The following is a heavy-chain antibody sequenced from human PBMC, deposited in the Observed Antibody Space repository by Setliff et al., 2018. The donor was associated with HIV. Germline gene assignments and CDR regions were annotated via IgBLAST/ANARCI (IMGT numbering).Heavy chain of an antibody. CDR2: LYGHSST. J-gene: IGHJ4*02. D-gene: IGHD3-10*01. CDR1: GDSIGTGTHY. Sequence: SETLSLTCTVSGDSIGTGTHYWAWIRQPPGKGLEWIGSLYGHSSTYYTKSLRGRVTISADTSKNQFSLRLSSVTALDTAVYYCSRLYGSGHYFAFDFWGQGALVT. V-gene: IGHV4-39*01. CDR3: SRLYGSGHYFAFDF.